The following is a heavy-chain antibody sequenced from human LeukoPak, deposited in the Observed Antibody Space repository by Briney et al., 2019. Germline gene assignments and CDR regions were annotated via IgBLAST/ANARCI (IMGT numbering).Heavy chain of an antibody. D-gene: IGHD7-27*01. J-gene: IGHJ6*02. Sequence: ASVKVSCKASGYTFTSYGISWVRQAPGQGLEWMGWISAYNGNTNYAQKLQGRVTMTTDTSTSTAYMELRSLRSDDTAVYYCATHVTGDSYYCGMDVWGQGTTVTVSS. CDR2: ISAYNGNT. V-gene: IGHV1-18*01. CDR3: ATHVTGDSYYCGMDV. CDR1: GYTFTSYG.